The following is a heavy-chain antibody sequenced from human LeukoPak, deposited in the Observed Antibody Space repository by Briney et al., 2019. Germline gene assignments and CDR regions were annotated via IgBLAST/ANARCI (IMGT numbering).Heavy chain of an antibody. V-gene: IGHV1-69*13. CDR2: IIPIFGTA. D-gene: IGHD2-2*01. CDR1: GGTFSSYA. Sequence: GASVKVSCKASGGTFSSYAISWVRQAPGQGLEWTGGIIPIFGTANYAQKFQGRVTITADESTSTAYMELSRLRSEDSAVYYCARGLGGYCSSTSCPFDYWGQGTLVTVSS. J-gene: IGHJ4*02. CDR3: ARGLGGYCSSTSCPFDY.